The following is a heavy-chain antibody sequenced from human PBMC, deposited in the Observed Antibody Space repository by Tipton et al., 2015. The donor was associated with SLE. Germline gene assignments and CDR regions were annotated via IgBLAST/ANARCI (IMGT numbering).Heavy chain of an antibody. J-gene: IGHJ6*02. CDR1: GFTFSSYE. D-gene: IGHD1-1*01. CDR2: ISSSGSTI. CDR3: ARCRGGRGTYYGMDV. V-gene: IGHV3-48*03. Sequence: GSLRLSCAASGFTFSSYEMNWVRQAPGKGLEWVSYISSSGSTIYYADSVKGRFTISRDNAKNSLYLQMNSLRAEDTAVYYCARCRGGRGTYYGMDVWGQGTTVTVSS.